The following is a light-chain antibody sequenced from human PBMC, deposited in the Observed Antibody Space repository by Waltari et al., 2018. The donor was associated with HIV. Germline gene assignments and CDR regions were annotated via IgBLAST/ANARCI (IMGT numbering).Light chain of an antibody. CDR3: QQSYSSPYT. J-gene: IGKJ2*01. Sequence: DIQMTQSSYSLSTSVGDRVTITCRASQSISSYLNWYQQKPGKAPKLLIYDASSLQSGVPSRFSGSGSGTDFTLTISSLQPEDFATYYCQQSYSSPYTFGQGTKLEIK. CDR1: QSISSY. V-gene: IGKV1-39*01. CDR2: DAS.